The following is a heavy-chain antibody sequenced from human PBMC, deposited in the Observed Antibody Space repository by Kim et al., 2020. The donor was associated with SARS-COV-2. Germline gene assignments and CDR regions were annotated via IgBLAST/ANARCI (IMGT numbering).Heavy chain of an antibody. J-gene: IGHJ4*02. CDR2: IYYSGST. D-gene: IGHD3-22*01. V-gene: IGHV4-39*07. CDR1: GGSISSSSYY. CDR3: ARAITYYYDSSGYYRL. Sequence: SETLSLTCTVSGGSISSSSYYWGWIRQPPGKGLEWIGSIYYSGSTYYNPSLKSRVTISVDTSKNQFSLKLSSVTAADTAVYYCARAITYYYDSSGYYRLWGQGTLVTVSS.